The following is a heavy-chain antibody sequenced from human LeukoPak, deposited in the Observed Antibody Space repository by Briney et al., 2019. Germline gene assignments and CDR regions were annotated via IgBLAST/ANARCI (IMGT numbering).Heavy chain of an antibody. J-gene: IGHJ4*02. CDR3: ARDGGVKGYYFDY. V-gene: IGHV4-4*02. CDR1: GGSISSSNW. D-gene: IGHD2-8*02. CDR2: IYHSGST. Sequence: SETLSLTCAVSGGSISSSNWWSWVRQPPGKGLEWIGEIYHSGSTNYNPSLKSRVTISVDKSKNQFSLKLSSVTAADTAVYYCARDGGVKGYYFDYWGQGTLVTVSS.